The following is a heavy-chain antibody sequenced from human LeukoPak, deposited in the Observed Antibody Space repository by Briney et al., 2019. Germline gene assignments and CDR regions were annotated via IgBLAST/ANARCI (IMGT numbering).Heavy chain of an antibody. V-gene: IGHV3-64D*06. D-gene: IGHD1-1*01. CDR1: GFTFSIYG. CDR2: ISRNGDRT. J-gene: IGHJ4*02. Sequence: GWSLPLSCSAAGFTFSIYGMNWVRQAPGKGMEYVAAISRNGDRTNYADSVKGRFTISRDNSKNTLYLQMSSLRVEDTALYYCMKDLDGNDGYWGQGTLVTVSS. CDR3: MKDLDGNDGY.